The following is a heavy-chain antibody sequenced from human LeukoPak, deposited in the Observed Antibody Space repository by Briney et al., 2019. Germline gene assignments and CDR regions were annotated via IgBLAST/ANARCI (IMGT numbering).Heavy chain of an antibody. CDR2: IYPGDSDT. CDR3: AILGRPGGVVVAAYDAFDI. V-gene: IGHV5-51*01. J-gene: IGHJ3*02. Sequence: GASLKIFCKGSGYSFTSYWICWVRQLPGKSLEWMMIIYPGDSDTRYSPSFQGQVTISADKSISTAYLQWSSLKASDTAMYYCAILGRPGGVVVAAYDAFDIWGQGTMVTVSS. CDR1: GYSFTSYW. D-gene: IGHD2-15*01.